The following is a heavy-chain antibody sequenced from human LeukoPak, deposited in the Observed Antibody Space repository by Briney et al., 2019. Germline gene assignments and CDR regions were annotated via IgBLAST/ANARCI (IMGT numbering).Heavy chain of an antibody. CDR2: INPHSGGT. D-gene: IGHD3-3*01. CDR3: ARGSYDFWSGYYQP. Sequence: ASVKVSCKASGYTFTCYCMHWVRQAPGQGLEWVGGINPHSGGTNYAQKFQGRVTMIRDSSISTAYMELRRLRSDDTAVYYCARGSYDFWSGYYQPWGQGTLVTVSS. J-gene: IGHJ5*02. CDR1: GYTFTCYC. V-gene: IGHV1-2*02.